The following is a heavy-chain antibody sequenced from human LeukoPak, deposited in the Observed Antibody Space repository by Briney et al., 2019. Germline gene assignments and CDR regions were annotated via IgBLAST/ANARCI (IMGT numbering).Heavy chain of an antibody. V-gene: IGHV1-2*02. CDR2: ITPNRGDT. Sequence: SVKVSCKASGYTFTDYYIHWMRQAPGQGLEWMGWITPNRGDTDYAPRFQGRVSLTRDTAISTAYMELISLGSDDTAVYYCARELGGSGYYRYWGQGTLVTVSS. J-gene: IGHJ4*02. CDR1: GYTFTDYY. CDR3: ARELGGSGYYRY. D-gene: IGHD5-12*01.